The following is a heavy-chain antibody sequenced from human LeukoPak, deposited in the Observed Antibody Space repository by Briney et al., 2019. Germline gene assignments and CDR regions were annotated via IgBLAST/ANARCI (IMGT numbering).Heavy chain of an antibody. CDR1: GYTFTSYD. D-gene: IGHD3-22*01. CDR3: ARADYYDSSGHYYYYYMDV. V-gene: IGHV1-69*06. Sequence: SVKVSCKASGYTFTSYDINWVRQATGQGLEWMGWIIPIFGTANYAQKFQGRVTITADKSTSTAYMELSSLGSEDTAVYYCARADYYDSSGHYYYYYMDVWGKGTTVTVSS. J-gene: IGHJ6*03. CDR2: IIPIFGTA.